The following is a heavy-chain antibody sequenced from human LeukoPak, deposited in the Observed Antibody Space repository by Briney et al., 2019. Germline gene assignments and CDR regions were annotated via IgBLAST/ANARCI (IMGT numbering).Heavy chain of an antibody. D-gene: IGHD6-13*01. CDR3: ARVKLKTGRAAAGYYYYYYMDV. CDR1: GYSISSGYY. Sequence: KPSETLSLTCAVSGYSISSGYYWGWIRQPPGKGLEWIGSIYHSGSTYYNPSLKSRVTISVDTSKNQFSLKLSSVTAADTAVYYCARVKLKTGRAAAGYYYYYYMDVWGKGTTVTVSS. V-gene: IGHV4-38-2*01. J-gene: IGHJ6*03. CDR2: IYHSGST.